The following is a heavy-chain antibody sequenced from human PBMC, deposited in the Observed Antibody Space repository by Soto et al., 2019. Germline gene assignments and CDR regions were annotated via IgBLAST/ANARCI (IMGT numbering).Heavy chain of an antibody. CDR2: IYFSGNT. Sequence: QLQLQESGPGLVKPSETLSLTCTVSGDSLTGSTYYWGWIRQPPGQGLEWIATIYFSGNTYYNPSLKSRVTISVDTSKNQFYLRLSSVTASDTAVYFCARHLRGFWSGHQYYYYYTDVWGKGTTVTVSS. CDR1: GDSLTGSTYY. D-gene: IGHD3-3*01. CDR3: ARHLRGFWSGHQYYYYYTDV. V-gene: IGHV4-39*01. J-gene: IGHJ6*03.